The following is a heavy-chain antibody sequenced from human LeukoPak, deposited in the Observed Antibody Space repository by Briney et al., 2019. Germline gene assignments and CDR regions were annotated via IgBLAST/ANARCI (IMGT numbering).Heavy chain of an antibody. CDR2: ISAYNGNT. Sequence: VASVKVSCKASGYTFTSYGISWVRQAPGQGLEWMGWISAYNGNTNYAQKLQGRVTMTTDTSTSTAYMELRSLRSDDTAVYYCARLSYDFWSGYYIDYWGQGTLVTVSS. D-gene: IGHD3-3*01. CDR1: GYTFTSYG. CDR3: ARLSYDFWSGYYIDY. V-gene: IGHV1-18*01. J-gene: IGHJ4*02.